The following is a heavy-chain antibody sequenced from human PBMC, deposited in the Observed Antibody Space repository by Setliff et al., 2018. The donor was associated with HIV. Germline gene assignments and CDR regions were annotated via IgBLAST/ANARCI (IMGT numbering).Heavy chain of an antibody. CDR2: ITSNLNYR. V-gene: IGHV3-21*01. CDR3: ARGDSFDM. Sequence: PGGSLRLSCVASGFSFSRYTMMWVRQAPGKGLEWVSSITSNLNYRYADSVKGRFTISRDNTKNSLYLQMNSLRAEDTAVYYCARGDSFDMWGQGTMVTVSS. D-gene: IGHD2-21*01. J-gene: IGHJ3*02. CDR1: GFSFSRYT.